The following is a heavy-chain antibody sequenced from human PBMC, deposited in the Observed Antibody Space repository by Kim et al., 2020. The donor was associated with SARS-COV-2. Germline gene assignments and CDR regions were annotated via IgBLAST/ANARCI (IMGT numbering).Heavy chain of an antibody. D-gene: IGHD3-10*01. J-gene: IGHJ3*02. CDR3: ASSSHYYYGDWMAFDI. CDR2: IWYDGSNK. Sequence: PGGSLRLSCAASGCTCGGSGMHWVRQAPGKGLEWVAGIWYDGSNKYYADSVKGRFTISRDNSKNTLYLQMNSLRAEDTAVYYCASSSHYYYGDWMAFDIWGQGTMVTVSS. CDR1: GCTCGGSG. V-gene: IGHV3-33*01.